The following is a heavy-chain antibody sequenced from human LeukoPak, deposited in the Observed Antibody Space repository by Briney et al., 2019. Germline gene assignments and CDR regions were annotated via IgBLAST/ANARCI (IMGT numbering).Heavy chain of an antibody. D-gene: IGHD5-18*01. V-gene: IGHV3-49*03. CDR2: IRSKAYGGTT. CDR1: GFTFGDYA. CDR3: ARGGYHFDY. Sequence: GGSLRLSCTASGFTFGDYAMSWFRPAPGKGLEWVGFIRSKAYGGTTEYAASVKGRFTISRDDSKSIAYLQMNSLKTEDTAVYYCARGGYHFDYWGQGTLVTVSS. J-gene: IGHJ4*02.